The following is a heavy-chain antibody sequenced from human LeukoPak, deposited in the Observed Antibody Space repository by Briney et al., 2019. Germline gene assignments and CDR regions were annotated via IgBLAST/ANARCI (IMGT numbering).Heavy chain of an antibody. J-gene: IGHJ6*03. D-gene: IGHD2-15*01. V-gene: IGHV3-48*01. CDR1: GFTFSSYS. CDR3: ARDPERDCSGGSCYGSYYYYYYMDV. Sequence: GGSLRLSCAASGFTFSSYSMNWVRQAPGKGLEWVSYISRSSGTIYYADSVKGRFTISRDNSKNTLYLQMGSLRAEDMAVYYCARDPERDCSGGSCYGSYYYYYYMDVWGKGTTVTISS. CDR2: ISRSSGTI.